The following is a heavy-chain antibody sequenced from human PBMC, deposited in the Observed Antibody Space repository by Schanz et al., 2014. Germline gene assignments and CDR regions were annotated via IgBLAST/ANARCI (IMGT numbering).Heavy chain of an antibody. CDR3: ARDSGSSSWYRSDY. V-gene: IGHV1-69*04. D-gene: IGHD6-13*01. J-gene: IGHJ4*02. Sequence: QVQLVQSGAEVKKPGSSVKVSCKASGGTFSTYPINWLRQAPGQGLEWMGKIIPVLNIATYSQRFQGRVSIAADKSTSAAYMERSSLTSEDTALYYCARDSGSSSWYRSDYWGQGTLVTVSS. CDR2: IIPVLNIA. CDR1: GGTFSTYP.